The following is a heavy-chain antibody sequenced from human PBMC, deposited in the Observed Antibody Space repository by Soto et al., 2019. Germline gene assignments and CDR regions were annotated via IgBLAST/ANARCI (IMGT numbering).Heavy chain of an antibody. CDR2: ISPNSGGT. CDR1: GYTFTGYY. D-gene: IGHD6-19*01. J-gene: IGHJ1*01. Sequence: GASVKVSCKASGYTFTGYYMHWVRQAPGQGLEWMGWISPNSGGTHSAQKFQGRVTLTRDTPINTAYMELSSLRSDDSAVYFCARGSPVGGKPPLDHWGQGXLVTVSS. CDR3: ARGSPVGGKPPLDH. V-gene: IGHV1-2*02.